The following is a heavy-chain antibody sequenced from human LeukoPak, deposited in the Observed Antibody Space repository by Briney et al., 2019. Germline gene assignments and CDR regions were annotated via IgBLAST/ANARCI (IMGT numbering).Heavy chain of an antibody. CDR3: ARGTFMITFGGVIVYYSDY. CDR1: GGSISSGGYY. CDR2: IYHSGST. V-gene: IGHV4-30-2*01. Sequence: SQTLSLTCTVSGGSISSGGYYWSWIRQPPGKGLEWIGYIYHSGSTYYNPSLKSRVTISVDRSKNQFSLKLSSVTAADTAVYYCARGTFMITFGGVIVYYSDYWGQGTLVTVSS. D-gene: IGHD3-16*02. J-gene: IGHJ4*02.